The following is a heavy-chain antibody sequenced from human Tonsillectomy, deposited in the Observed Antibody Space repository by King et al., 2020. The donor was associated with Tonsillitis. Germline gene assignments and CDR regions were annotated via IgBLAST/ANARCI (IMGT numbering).Heavy chain of an antibody. CDR3: ARYVSGSFDS. CDR2: MYNSGTI. Sequence: QLHESGPGVVKPSETLSLTCTVSGGSISSSDHYWAWIRQPPGKGLEWIGYMYNSGTIFYNPSLKSRITTSGGTPENRFSLKLSRVTAADTAVYFCARYVSGSFDSWGQGALVNVSS. V-gene: IGHV4-39*01. CDR1: GGSISSSDHY. D-gene: IGHD1-26*01. J-gene: IGHJ4*02.